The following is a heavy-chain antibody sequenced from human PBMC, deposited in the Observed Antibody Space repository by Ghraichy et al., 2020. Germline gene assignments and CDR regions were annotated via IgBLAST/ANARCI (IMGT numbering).Heavy chain of an antibody. CDR2: IYYSGST. D-gene: IGHD3-10*01. J-gene: IGHJ6*02. V-gene: IGHV4-59*01. Sequence: GSLSLTCTVSGGSISSYYWSWIRQPPGKGLEWIGYIYYSGSTNYNPSLKSRVTLSVDASKKQFSLKVRSVTAADTAVYYCAREERYYYGSGSYPEYYYGMDVWGQGTTVTVSS. CDR3: AREERYYYGSGSYPEYYYGMDV. CDR1: GGSISSYY.